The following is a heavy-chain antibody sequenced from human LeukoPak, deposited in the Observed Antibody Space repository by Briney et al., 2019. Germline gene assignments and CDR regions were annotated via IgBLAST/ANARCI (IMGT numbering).Heavy chain of an antibody. CDR2: ICSSGSTI. Sequence: PGGSLRLSCAAPGFTFSSYEMNWVRQAPGKGLEWVSYICSSGSTIYYADSVKGRFTISRDNAKNSLYLQMNSLRAEDTAVYYCARDRKQQLVRGTGIFDYWGQGTLVTVSS. CDR3: ARDRKQQLVRGTGIFDY. J-gene: IGHJ4*02. D-gene: IGHD6-13*01. CDR1: GFTFSSYE. V-gene: IGHV3-48*03.